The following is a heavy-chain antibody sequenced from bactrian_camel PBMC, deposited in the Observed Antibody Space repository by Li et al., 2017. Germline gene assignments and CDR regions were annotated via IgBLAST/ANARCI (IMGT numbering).Heavy chain of an antibody. CDR3: AVDHSGYYCSKPIQHLPDFAF. Sequence: HVQLVESGGGSVQLGGSLRLSCDTSTFTGSSYCMAWFHQPRDIRGGVAAIGSDSTITYADTVKGRFTISQDSANNILYLEMNSLKPEDTAMYSCAVDHSGYYCSKPIQHLPDFAFAGQGTQVTVS. D-gene: IGHD2*01. J-gene: IGHJ6*01. CDR1: TFTGSSYC. CDR2: IGSDSTI. V-gene: IGHV3S1*01.